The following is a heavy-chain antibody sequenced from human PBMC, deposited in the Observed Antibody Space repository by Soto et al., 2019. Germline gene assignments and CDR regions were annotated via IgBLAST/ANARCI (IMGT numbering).Heavy chain of an antibody. D-gene: IGHD3-22*01. CDR2: THHSGST. Sequence: SESLSLTCAVSGDSVSTHYWWSWVRQSPGKGLEWIGETHHSGSTHYNPSLNSRVTISVDKSKKHFSLKLSSVTAADTAVYYCAREYYYDNSGYFDCWGQGTLVTVSS. J-gene: IGHJ4*02. V-gene: IGHV4-4*02. CDR3: AREYYYDNSGYFDC. CDR1: GDSVSTHYW.